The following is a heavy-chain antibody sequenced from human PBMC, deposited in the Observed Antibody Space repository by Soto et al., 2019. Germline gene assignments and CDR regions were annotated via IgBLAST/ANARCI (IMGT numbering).Heavy chain of an antibody. V-gene: IGHV4-31*03. CDR3: ARGGIPTDINCSGGSCYPCYFDY. Sequence: SETLSLTCTVSGGSISSGGYYWSWIRQHPGKGLEWIGYIYYSGSTYYNPSLKSRVTISVDTSKNQFSLKLSSVTAADTAVYYCARGGIPTDINCSGGSCYPCYFDYWGQGSLVTVSS. D-gene: IGHD2-15*01. CDR1: GGSISSGGYY. CDR2: IYYSGST. J-gene: IGHJ4*02.